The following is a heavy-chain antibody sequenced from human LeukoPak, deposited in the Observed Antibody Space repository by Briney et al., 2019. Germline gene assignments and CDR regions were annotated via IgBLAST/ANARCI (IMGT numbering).Heavy chain of an antibody. Sequence: PSETLSLTRTVSGGSISIYYWSWIRQPPGKGLEWIGYIYYSGSTNYNPSLKSRVTISVDTSKNQFSLKLSSVTAADTAVYYCASKWVTYYYNSSAYHYPTDVFDIWGQGTMVTVSS. J-gene: IGHJ3*02. CDR2: IYYSGST. V-gene: IGHV4-59*01. D-gene: IGHD3-22*01. CDR3: ASKWVTYYYNSSAYHYPTDVFDI. CDR1: GGSISIYY.